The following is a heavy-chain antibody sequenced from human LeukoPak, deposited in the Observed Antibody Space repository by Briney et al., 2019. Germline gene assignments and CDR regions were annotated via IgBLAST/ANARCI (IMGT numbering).Heavy chain of an antibody. Sequence: SETLSLTCTVSGGSISSYYWSWIRQPPGKGLEWIGYIYYSGSTNHNPSLKSRVTISVDTSKNQFSLKLSSVTAADTAVYYCARGIGYCSGGSCYPFDYWGQGTLVTVSS. CDR2: IYYSGST. V-gene: IGHV4-59*01. CDR3: ARGIGYCSGGSCYPFDY. J-gene: IGHJ4*02. D-gene: IGHD2-15*01. CDR1: GGSISSYY.